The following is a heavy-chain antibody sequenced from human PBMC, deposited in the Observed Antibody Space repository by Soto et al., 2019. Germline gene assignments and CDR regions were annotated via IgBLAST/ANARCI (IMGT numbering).Heavy chain of an antibody. CDR2: ISSSSSYI. J-gene: IGHJ6*02. CDR3: ARDQLSSSWDYYYYYRMDV. Sequence: GGSPRLSCAAPGFSFSSYSMNWFRQAPGKGLEWVSSISSSSSYIYYADSVKGRFTISRDNAKNSLYLQMNSLRAEDTAVYYCARDQLSSSWDYYYYYRMDVWGQGTTVTVS. V-gene: IGHV3-21*01. D-gene: IGHD6-13*01. CDR1: GFSFSSYS.